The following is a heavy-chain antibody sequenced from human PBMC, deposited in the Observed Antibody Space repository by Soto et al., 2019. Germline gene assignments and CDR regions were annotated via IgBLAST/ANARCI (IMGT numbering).Heavy chain of an antibody. CDR1: GFTFSSYS. CDR3: AREPPKYYDILTGPVAYYYGMDV. J-gene: IGHJ6*02. D-gene: IGHD3-9*01. CDR2: ISSSSSYI. Sequence: LRLSCAASGFTFSSYSMNWVRQAPGKGLEWVSSISSSSSYIYYAGSVKGRFTISRDNAKNSLYLQMNSLRAEDTAVYYCAREPPKYYDILTGPVAYYYGMDVWGQGTTVTVSS. V-gene: IGHV3-21*01.